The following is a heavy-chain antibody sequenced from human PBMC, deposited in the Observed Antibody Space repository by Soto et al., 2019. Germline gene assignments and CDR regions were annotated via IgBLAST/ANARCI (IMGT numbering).Heavy chain of an antibody. CDR2: IIPMFGIP. J-gene: IGHJ3*01. CDR3: ARGGTSGWLKGAYDV. CDR1: GGTLNKHA. D-gene: IGHD6-19*01. Sequence: SVKVSCKASGGTLNKHAITWVRRAPGLGLEWLGGIIPMFGIPNYPQKFQGRVTITADDSTNTSHMELNSLTSDDTAVYYCARGGTSGWLKGAYDVWGQGTMVTVSS. V-gene: IGHV1-69*13.